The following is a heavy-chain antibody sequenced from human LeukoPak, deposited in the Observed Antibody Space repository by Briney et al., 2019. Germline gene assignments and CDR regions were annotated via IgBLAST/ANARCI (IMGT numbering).Heavy chain of an antibody. Sequence: SETLSLTCTVSGYSINNYYWSWIRQPPGKGLAWIGYVSYSGTPDYNPSLKSRATISLDTSRNQFSLQLRSVTAADTAEYYCARQKWDRLTYYYYGMDVWGQGTTVTVSS. D-gene: IGHD1-26*01. CDR1: GYSINNYY. J-gene: IGHJ6*02. CDR3: ARQKWDRLTYYYYGMDV. CDR2: VSYSGTP. V-gene: IGHV4-59*08.